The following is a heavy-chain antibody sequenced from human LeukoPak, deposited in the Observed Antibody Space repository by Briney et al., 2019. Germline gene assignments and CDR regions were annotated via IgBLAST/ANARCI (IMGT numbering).Heavy chain of an antibody. CDR3: ARIMTTVTTRDY. D-gene: IGHD4-17*01. V-gene: IGHV3-48*03. CDR1: GFTFSSYE. CDR2: IGSSGSNI. J-gene: IGHJ4*02. Sequence: PGGSLRLSCAASGFTFSSYEMNWVRQAPGKGLEWVSYIGSSGSNIYYADSVKGRFTISRDNAKNSLYLQMNRLRADDTAVYYCARIMTTVTTRDYWGQGTLVTVSS.